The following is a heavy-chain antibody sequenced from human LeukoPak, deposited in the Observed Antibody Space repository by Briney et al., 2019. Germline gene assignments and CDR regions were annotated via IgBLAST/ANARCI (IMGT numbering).Heavy chain of an antibody. CDR1: GFTFSSYA. V-gene: IGHV3-23*01. Sequence: GGSLRLSCAASGFTFSSYAMSWVRQAPGKGLEWVSGISGSGAGTYYADSVKGRFTISRDNSKNTVYLQMNSLRAEDTAVYYCAKGGDYGDRNGYFDYWGQGTLVTVSS. CDR3: AKGGDYGDRNGYFDY. CDR2: ISGSGAGT. D-gene: IGHD4-17*01. J-gene: IGHJ4*02.